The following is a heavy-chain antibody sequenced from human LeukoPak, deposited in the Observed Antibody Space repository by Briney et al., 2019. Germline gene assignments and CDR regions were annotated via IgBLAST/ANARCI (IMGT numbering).Heavy chain of an antibody. D-gene: IGHD5-12*01. CDR2: ISYDGSNK. J-gene: IGHJ4*02. CDR1: GFTFSSYA. Sequence: GGSLRLSCAASGFTFSSYAMHWVRQAPGKGLEWVAVISYDGSNKYYADSVKGRFTISRDNSKNTLYLQMNSLRAEDTAVYYCARARGGYIHKDYFDYWGQGTLVTVSS. CDR3: ARARGGYIHKDYFDY. V-gene: IGHV3-30*01.